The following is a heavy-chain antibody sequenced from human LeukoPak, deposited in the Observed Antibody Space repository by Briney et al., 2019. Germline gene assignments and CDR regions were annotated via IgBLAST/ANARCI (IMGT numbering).Heavy chain of an antibody. D-gene: IGHD4-11*01. CDR1: GYMFTIYD. CDR3: ARGPNYSNFGSAYYYYMDV. V-gene: IGHV1-8*03. J-gene: IGHJ6*03. Sequence: ASVKVSCKASGYMFTIYDINGVRQASGQGLEWMGWVNPQSGNTGYAQKFRGRVTITRDTSITTAYMELSSLRSEDTAVYYYARGPNYSNFGSAYYYYMDVWGKGTTVTVSS. CDR2: VNPQSGNT.